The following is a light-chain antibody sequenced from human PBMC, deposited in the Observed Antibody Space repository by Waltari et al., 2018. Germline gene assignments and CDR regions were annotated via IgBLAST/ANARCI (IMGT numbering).Light chain of an antibody. Sequence: QTVVTQEPSFSVSPGGTVTLTCGLTSGSVYSSYYPSWYQQTPGQAPRPLFYCTNPRSSGGPDRVSGSILGNKAALTITGAQADDESDYYCVLYMGGGILFGGGTKLTVL. V-gene: IGLV8-61*01. CDR3: VLYMGGGIL. CDR1: SGSVYSSYY. CDR2: CTN. J-gene: IGLJ3*02.